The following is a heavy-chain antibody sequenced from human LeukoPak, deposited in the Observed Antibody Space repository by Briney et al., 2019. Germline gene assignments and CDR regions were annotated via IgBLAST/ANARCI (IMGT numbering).Heavy chain of an antibody. Sequence: PGGSLRLSCAASGFTFSSYSMNWVRQAPGKGLEWVSSISSSSSYIYYADSVKGRFTISRDNAKNSLYLQMNSLRAEDTAVYYCARDSDGATGWPLGFDYWGQGTLVTVSS. D-gene: IGHD6-19*01. V-gene: IGHV3-21*01. CDR3: ARDSDGATGWPLGFDY. CDR2: ISSSSSYI. CDR1: GFTFSSYS. J-gene: IGHJ4*02.